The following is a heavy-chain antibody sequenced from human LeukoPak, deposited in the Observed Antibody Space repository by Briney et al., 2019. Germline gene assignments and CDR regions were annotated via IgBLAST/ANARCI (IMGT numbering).Heavy chain of an antibody. CDR1: AFTFSSYS. CDR3: ARTSDTSGRLYWYFDL. CDR2: ISTSSSYI. J-gene: IGHJ2*01. D-gene: IGHD3-22*01. Sequence: GGSLRLSCAASAFTFSSYSMNWVRQAPGKGLEWVSFISTSSSYIHYADSVKGRFTISRDNAKSSLYLQMNSLRAEDTAVYYCARTSDTSGRLYWYFDLWGRGTLVTVSS. V-gene: IGHV3-21*01.